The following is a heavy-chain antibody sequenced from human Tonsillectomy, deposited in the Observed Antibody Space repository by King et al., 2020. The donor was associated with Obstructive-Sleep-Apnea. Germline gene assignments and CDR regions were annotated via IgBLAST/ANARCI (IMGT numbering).Heavy chain of an antibody. D-gene: IGHD2-21*02. V-gene: IGHV4-39*07. Sequence: QLQESGPGLVKPSETLSLTCTVSGGSISSSSFYWGWIRQPPGKGLEWIGTIYYSGSTYYNPSLKSRVTISVDTSKNQFSLKLSSVTAADTAVYYYARAGKVTANLDYWGHGTLVTVSS. CDR1: GGSISSSSFY. CDR3: ARAGKVTANLDY. J-gene: IGHJ4*01. CDR2: IYYSGST.